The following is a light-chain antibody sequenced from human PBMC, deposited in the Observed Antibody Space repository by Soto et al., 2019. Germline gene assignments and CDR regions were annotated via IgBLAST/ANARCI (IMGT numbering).Light chain of an antibody. CDR1: SSNIGSNY. J-gene: IGLJ1*01. V-gene: IGLV1-47*02. CDR2: SNN. CDR3: AAWDDSLSVPYV. Sequence: QSVLTQPPSASGTPGQRVTISCSGSSSNIGSNYVYWYQQLPGTAPKLLIYSNNQRPSGVPDRFSGSKSGTSASLAISGLRSEDEADYYCAAWDDSLSVPYVFXTGTKGTVL.